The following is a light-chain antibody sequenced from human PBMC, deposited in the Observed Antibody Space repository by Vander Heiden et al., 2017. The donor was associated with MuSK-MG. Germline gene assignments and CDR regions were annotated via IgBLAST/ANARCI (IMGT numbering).Light chain of an antibody. CDR2: DDR. CDR1: NIGSKS. CDR3: QVWDTSSHRVV. Sequence: SYVMTQSPSVSVAPGQTARLPCGGNNIGSKSVHWYQQKPGQAPVLVVYDDRDRPSGSPERFSGSNSGSTATLTSSRVEAGDEADYYCQVWDTSSHRVVFGGGTKLTVL. J-gene: IGLJ2*01. V-gene: IGLV3-21*02.